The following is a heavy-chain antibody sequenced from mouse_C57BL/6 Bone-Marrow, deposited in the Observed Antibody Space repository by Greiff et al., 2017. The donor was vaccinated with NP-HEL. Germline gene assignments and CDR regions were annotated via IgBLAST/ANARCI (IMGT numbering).Heavy chain of an antibody. CDR1: GYTFTDHT. V-gene: IGHV1-78*01. Sequence: QVQLQQSDAELVKPGASVKISCKVSGYTFTDHTMHWMKQRPEQGLDWVGYIYPRDGSTKYNEKFKGRATLTADKSSSTAYMQLNSLTSEDAAVYFGAKCYGSQFAYWGQGTLVTVSA. D-gene: IGHD1-1*01. CDR3: AKCYGSQFAY. J-gene: IGHJ3*01. CDR2: IYPRDGST.